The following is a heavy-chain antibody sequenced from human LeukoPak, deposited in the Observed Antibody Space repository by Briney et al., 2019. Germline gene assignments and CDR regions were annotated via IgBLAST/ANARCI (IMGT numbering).Heavy chain of an antibody. J-gene: IGHJ4*02. CDR2: INPSGGST. D-gene: IGHD6-13*01. CDR3: ARDSSRGDYSSIQV. V-gene: IGHV1-46*01. Sequence: GGSVKVSCKASGYTFTSYDINWVRQAPGQGLEWMGIINPSGGSTSYAQKFQGRVTMTRDTSTSTVYMELSSLRSEDTAVYYCARDSSRGDYSSIQVWGQGTLVTVSS. CDR1: GYTFTSYD.